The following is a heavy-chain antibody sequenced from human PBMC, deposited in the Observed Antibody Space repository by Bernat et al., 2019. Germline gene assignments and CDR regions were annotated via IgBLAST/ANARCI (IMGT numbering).Heavy chain of an antibody. Sequence: EVQLVESGGGLVKPGGSLRLSCSASGFTFSTYGMNWVRQAPGKGLGWISYINDVSSHIYYADSVRGRVTISRDNAKNSLYLQMNSLRDEDTAVYYCARDGLSYARSSYMDVWGKGTTVTVSS. J-gene: IGHJ6*03. V-gene: IGHV3-21*05. CDR2: INDVSSHI. D-gene: IGHD2-8*01. CDR3: ARDGLSYARSSYMDV. CDR1: GFTFSTYG.